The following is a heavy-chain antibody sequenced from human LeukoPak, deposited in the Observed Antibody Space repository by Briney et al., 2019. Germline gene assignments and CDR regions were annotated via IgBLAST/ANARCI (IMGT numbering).Heavy chain of an antibody. V-gene: IGHV4-39*07. CDR1: GASVATYPYY. D-gene: IGHD3-9*01. J-gene: IGHJ5*01. Sequence: SETLSLTCSVSGASVATYPYYWTWIRQPPGKGLEWIGSVTYTGNTFYNPSLQSRVTIPIDASKNQFSLNLSSVTAADTAIYFCARTPTGFPNWFDSWGRGTPVTVSS. CDR3: ARTPTGFPNWFDS. CDR2: VTYTGNT.